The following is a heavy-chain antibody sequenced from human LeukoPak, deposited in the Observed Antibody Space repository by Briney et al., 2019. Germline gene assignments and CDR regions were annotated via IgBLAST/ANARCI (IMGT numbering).Heavy chain of an antibody. D-gene: IGHD6-19*01. J-gene: IGHJ4*02. V-gene: IGHV3-7*01. CDR3: ARGLRKTGYSSPLDY. CDR1: GFTFSSYG. CDR2: IREDESEK. Sequence: GGSLRLSCAASGFTFSSYGMDWVRQAPGKGLEWVANIREDESEKNYVDSVKGRFTISRDNAKNSLYLQMNSLRAEDTAVYYCARGLRKTGYSSPLDYWGQGTLVTVSS.